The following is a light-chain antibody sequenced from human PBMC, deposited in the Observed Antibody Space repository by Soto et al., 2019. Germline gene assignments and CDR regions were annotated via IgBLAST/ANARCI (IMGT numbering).Light chain of an antibody. Sequence: EIVLTQSPDTLSLSPGERATLSCRASQSIRSNYLAWFQQKPGQAPRLLIYTTSSRATGIPDRFSGSGSGTDFTLTISRLEPEDFAVYYCQHHGGSPITFGGGTKWEIK. CDR2: TTS. V-gene: IGKV3-20*01. CDR3: QHHGGSPIT. CDR1: QSIRSNY. J-gene: IGKJ4*01.